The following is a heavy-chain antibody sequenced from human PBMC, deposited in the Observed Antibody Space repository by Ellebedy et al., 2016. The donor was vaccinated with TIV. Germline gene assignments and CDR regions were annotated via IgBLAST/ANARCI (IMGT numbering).Heavy chain of an antibody. V-gene: IGHV3-43*01. Sequence: PGGSLRLSCAASGLTSDDHLFHWVRQAPGKGLEWVALFRWDGGNTFYADSVKGRFTVSRDHSRDSLFLQMNSLRLEDTALYYCAKGMYAASFMDVWGKGTTVTVSS. D-gene: IGHD2-8*01. J-gene: IGHJ6*03. CDR1: GLTSDDHL. CDR2: FRWDGGNT. CDR3: AKGMYAASFMDV.